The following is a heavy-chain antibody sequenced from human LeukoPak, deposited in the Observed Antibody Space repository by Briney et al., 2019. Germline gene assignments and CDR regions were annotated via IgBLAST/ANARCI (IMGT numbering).Heavy chain of an antibody. V-gene: IGHV4-39*01. Sequence: SETLSLTCTVSGGSISSSSYYWAWIRQPPGKGLEWIGTIYYSGSTCYNPSLKSRVIISGDTSKSQFSLNLSSVTAADTAAYYCARRNPCSGGSCYSGQFDYWGQGALVTVSS. CDR3: ARRNPCSGGSCYSGQFDY. CDR2: IYYSGST. D-gene: IGHD2-15*01. CDR1: GGSISSSSYY. J-gene: IGHJ4*02.